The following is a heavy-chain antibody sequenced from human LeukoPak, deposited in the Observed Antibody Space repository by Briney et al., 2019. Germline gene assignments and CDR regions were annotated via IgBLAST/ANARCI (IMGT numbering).Heavy chain of an antibody. V-gene: IGHV4-34*01. J-gene: IGHJ4*02. CDR3: AKSGGYGLIDY. CDR1: GGSFSGYY. Sequence: SETLSLTCAVYGGSFSGYYWGWIRQPPGKGLEWIGSIYSSGSAYYNASLQSRVTISIETSKNQISLRLNSVTAADTAMYYCAKSGGYGLIDYWGQGTLVTVSS. D-gene: IGHD1-26*01. CDR2: IYSSGSA.